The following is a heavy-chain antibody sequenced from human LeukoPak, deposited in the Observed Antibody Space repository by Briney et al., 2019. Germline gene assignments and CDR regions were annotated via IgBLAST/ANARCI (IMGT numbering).Heavy chain of an antibody. CDR2: ISHNADTI. Sequence: GGSLRLSCAGTGFIFGRYYMSRIRQAPGKGLEWIAYISHNADTIYYADSVKGRFTISRDNDKNSLFLEMENLRADDTAVYYCAKAVHLDSWGQGTLVTVSS. CDR3: AKAVHLDS. J-gene: IGHJ4*02. V-gene: IGHV3-11*04. CDR1: GFIFGRYY.